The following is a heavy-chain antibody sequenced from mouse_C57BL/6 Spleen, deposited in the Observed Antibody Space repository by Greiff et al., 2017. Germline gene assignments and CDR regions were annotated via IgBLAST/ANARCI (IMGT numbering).Heavy chain of an antibody. D-gene: IGHD2-4*01. Sequence: EVKVVESGPELVKPGASVKIPCKASGYTFTDYNMDWVKQSHGKSLEWIGDINPNNGGTIYNQKFKGKATLTVDKSSSTAYMELRSLTSEDTAVYYCARGDDYDEGAWFAYWGQGTLVTVSA. J-gene: IGHJ3*01. CDR2: INPNNGGT. CDR1: GYTFTDYN. V-gene: IGHV1-18*01. CDR3: ARGDDYDEGAWFAY.